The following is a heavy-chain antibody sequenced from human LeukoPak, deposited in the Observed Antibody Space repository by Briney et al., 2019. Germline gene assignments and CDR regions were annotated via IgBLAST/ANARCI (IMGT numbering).Heavy chain of an antibody. J-gene: IGHJ3*02. CDR1: GFTFDDYG. CDR3: ARDYGDYVGPVAFDI. Sequence: PGGSLRLSCAASGFTFDDYGMSWVRQAPGKGLEWVAGINWNGGSIGYADSVKGRFTISRDNTKNSLYLQMNSLRAKDTALYYCARDYGDYVGPVAFDIWGQGTMVTVSS. CDR2: INWNGGSI. V-gene: IGHV3-20*04. D-gene: IGHD4-17*01.